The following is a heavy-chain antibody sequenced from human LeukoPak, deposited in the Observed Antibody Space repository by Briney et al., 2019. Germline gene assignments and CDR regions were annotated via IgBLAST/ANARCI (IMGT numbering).Heavy chain of an antibody. J-gene: IGHJ4*02. D-gene: IGHD3-10*01. CDR1: GFTFSNYV. V-gene: IGHV3-23*01. CDR3: AKAFYGSGSYYMDY. CDR2: ISSSGGST. Sequence: GGSLRLSCAASGFTFSNYVMSWVRQAPGKGLEWVSGISSSGGSTYYADSVKGRFTISRDNSKNTLYLQMNSLRAEDTAVYYCAKAFYGSGSYYMDYWGQGTLVTVSS.